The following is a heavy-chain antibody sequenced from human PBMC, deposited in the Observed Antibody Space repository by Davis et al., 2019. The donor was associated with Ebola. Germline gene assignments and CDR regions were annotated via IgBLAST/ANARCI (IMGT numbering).Heavy chain of an antibody. CDR1: GYTFKNSA. CDR2: INTETGNP. J-gene: IGHJ3*02. V-gene: IGHV7-4-1*02. Sequence: ASVKVSCKASGYTFKNSAISWVRQAPGQGLEWMGWINTETGNPAYARGFTGRFVFSLDTSVSTAYLQISSLKAEDTAVYHCARSTMSQDAFDIWGQGTVVTVSS. D-gene: IGHD3-10*02. CDR3: ARSTMSQDAFDI.